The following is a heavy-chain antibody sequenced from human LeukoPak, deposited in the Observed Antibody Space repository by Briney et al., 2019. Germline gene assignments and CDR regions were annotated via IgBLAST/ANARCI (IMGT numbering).Heavy chain of an antibody. J-gene: IGHJ4*02. Sequence: ASVKVSCKATGYTFSSYGIIWVRQAPGHRLEWMGWISGYNGNTEYAQKFQGRVTMTTDTSTRTAYMELRSLRSDDTAVYFCARERSDYYDTSGSSHWGQGTLVTVSS. CDR1: GYTFSSYG. CDR2: ISGYNGNT. D-gene: IGHD3-22*01. V-gene: IGHV1-18*01. CDR3: ARERSDYYDTSGSSH.